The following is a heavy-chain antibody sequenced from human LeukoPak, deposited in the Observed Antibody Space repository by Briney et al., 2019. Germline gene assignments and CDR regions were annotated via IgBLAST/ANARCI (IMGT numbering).Heavy chain of an antibody. CDR3: ARDKVRGVCGY. Sequence: ASVNVSCKASGYTFTGDYIHWLRQAPGQGLEWMGWINPDGGGTNYAQKFQGRVTLTRDTSISTAYMELSRLRSDDTAIYYCARDKVRGVCGYWGQGTLVTVSS. J-gene: IGHJ4*02. CDR2: INPDGGGT. CDR1: GYTFTGDY. D-gene: IGHD3-10*01. V-gene: IGHV1-2*02.